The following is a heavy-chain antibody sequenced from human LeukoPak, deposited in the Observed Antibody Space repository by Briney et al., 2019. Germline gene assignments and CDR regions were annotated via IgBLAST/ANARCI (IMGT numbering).Heavy chain of an antibody. CDR2: ISYDGSNK. D-gene: IGHD3-22*01. CDR3: AKVHYYDSSGLDY. V-gene: IGHV3-30*18. Sequence: PGKSLRLSCAASGFTFSSYAMHWVRQAPGKGLEWVAVISYDGSNKYYADSVKGRFTISRDNSKNTLYLQMNSLRAEGTAVYYCAKVHYYDSSGLDYWGQGTLVTVSS. J-gene: IGHJ4*02. CDR1: GFTFSSYA.